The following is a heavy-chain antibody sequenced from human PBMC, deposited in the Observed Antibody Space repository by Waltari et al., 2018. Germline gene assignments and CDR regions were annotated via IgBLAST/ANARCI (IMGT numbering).Heavy chain of an antibody. Sequence: QVQLVQSGAEVKKPGASVKVSCKVSGYTLTELSMHWVRQAPGKGLEWMGGFDPEDGETIYAQKFQGRVTMTEDTSTDTAYMELSSLRSEDTAVYYCATGGRGVGARNYYYYYYMDVWGKGTTVTVSS. V-gene: IGHV1-24*01. CDR1: GYTLTELS. CDR2: FDPEDGET. D-gene: IGHD1-26*01. CDR3: ATGGRGVGARNYYYYYYMDV. J-gene: IGHJ6*03.